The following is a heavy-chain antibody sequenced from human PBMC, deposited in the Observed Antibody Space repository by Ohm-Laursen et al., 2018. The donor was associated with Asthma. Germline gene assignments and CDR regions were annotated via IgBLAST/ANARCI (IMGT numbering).Heavy chain of an antibody. CDR2: ISYDGSNK. CDR1: GLNLSNSW. CDR3: ARDWRYCSGGSCRKYYYYYGMDV. V-gene: IGHV3-30*19. Sequence: RSLRLSCAAPGLNLSNSWVHWVRQAPGRGLEWVAVISYDGSNKYYADSVKGRFTISRDNSKNTLYLQMNSLRAEDTAVYYCARDWRYCSGGSCRKYYYYYGMDVWGQGTTVTVSS. D-gene: IGHD2-15*01. J-gene: IGHJ6*02.